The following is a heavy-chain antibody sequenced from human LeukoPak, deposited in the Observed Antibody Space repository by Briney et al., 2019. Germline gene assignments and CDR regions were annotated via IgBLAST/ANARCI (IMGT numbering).Heavy chain of an antibody. V-gene: IGHV4-4*07. CDR3: ARDSSGSYYSWFDP. Sequence: SSETLSLTCTVSGGSLSSYYWNWIRQPAGKGLEWIGRIYTSGSTNYNPSLKSRVTMSVDTSKNQFSLKLSSVTAADTAVYYCARDSSGSYYSWFDPWGQGTLVTVSS. D-gene: IGHD3-10*01. CDR1: GGSLSSYY. CDR2: IYTSGST. J-gene: IGHJ5*02.